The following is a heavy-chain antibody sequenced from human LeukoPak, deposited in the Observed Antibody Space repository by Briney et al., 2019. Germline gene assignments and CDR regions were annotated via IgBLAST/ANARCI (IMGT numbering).Heavy chain of an antibody. D-gene: IGHD6-13*01. Sequence: PGGSLRLSCAASGFTFSSYAMSWVRQAPGKGLEWVSAISGSGGSTYYADSVKGRFTISRDNSKNTLYLQMNSLRAEDTAVYYCAKHSTPPAGFGKYYFDYWGQGTLVTVSS. CDR2: ISGSGGST. J-gene: IGHJ4*02. V-gene: IGHV3-23*01. CDR3: AKHSTPPAGFGKYYFDY. CDR1: GFTFSSYA.